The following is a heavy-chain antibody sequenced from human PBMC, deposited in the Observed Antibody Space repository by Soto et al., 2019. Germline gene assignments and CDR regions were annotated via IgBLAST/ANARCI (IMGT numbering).Heavy chain of an antibody. CDR3: ARDGGYYASQNDAFDN. CDR1: GFTFSSYG. CDR2: IWYDGSNK. V-gene: IGHV3-33*01. J-gene: IGHJ3*02. D-gene: IGHD3-22*01. Sequence: QVQLVESGGGVVQPGRSLRLSCAASGFTFSSYGMHWVRQAPGKGLEWVAVIWYDGSNKYYADSVKGRFTISRDNSKNTLYLQMNSLRAEDTAVYYCARDGGYYASQNDAFDNWGQGTMVTVSS.